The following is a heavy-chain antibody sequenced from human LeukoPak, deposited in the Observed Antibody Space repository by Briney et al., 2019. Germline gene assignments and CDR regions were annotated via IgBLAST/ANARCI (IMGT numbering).Heavy chain of an antibody. J-gene: IGHJ2*01. V-gene: IGHV1-2*02. CDR1: GYTFTGYY. D-gene: IGHD2-2*01. CDR3: ARARGVVVPAAMPYWYFDL. Sequence: ASVTVSCKASGYTFTGYYMHWVRQAPGQGLERMGWINPNSGGTNYAQKFQGRVTMTRDTSISTAYMELSRLRSDDTAVYYCARARGVVVPAAMPYWYFDLWGRGTLVTVSS. CDR2: INPNSGGT.